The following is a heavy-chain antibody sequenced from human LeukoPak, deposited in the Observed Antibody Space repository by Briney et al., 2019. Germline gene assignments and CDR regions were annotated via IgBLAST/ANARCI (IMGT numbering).Heavy chain of an antibody. V-gene: IGHV3-48*03. Sequence: QPGGSLRLSCAASGFTFSSYEVNWVRQAPGKGLEWVSNIGSRGSTLYYADSVKGRFTISRDNAKNSLYLQMNSLRAEDTAVYYCAKSPDYVCGSYRSYYLDYWGQGTLVTVSS. CDR3: AKSPDYVCGSYRSYYLDY. CDR2: IGSRGSTL. CDR1: GFTFSSYE. J-gene: IGHJ4*02. D-gene: IGHD3-16*02.